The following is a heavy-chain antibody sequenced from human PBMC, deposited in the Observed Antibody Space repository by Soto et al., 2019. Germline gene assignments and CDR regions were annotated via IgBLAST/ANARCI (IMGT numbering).Heavy chain of an antibody. D-gene: IGHD6-19*01. V-gene: IGHV4-61*01. Sequence: QGQLQESGPGLAKPSETLSLTCTVSGGSVSSGSYYWGWIRQPPGKGLEWIGYIYHSGSTNYNPSLKRRVTISVAPSKNQVSLSLTSVTAADTAVYYCARLSAAWFDPWGQGTLVTVAS. CDR3: ARLSAAWFDP. CDR2: IYHSGST. J-gene: IGHJ5*02. CDR1: GGSVSSGSYY.